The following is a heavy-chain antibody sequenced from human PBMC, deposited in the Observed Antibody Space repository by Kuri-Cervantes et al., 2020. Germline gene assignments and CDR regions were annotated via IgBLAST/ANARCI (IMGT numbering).Heavy chain of an antibody. J-gene: IGHJ4*02. V-gene: IGHV3-30-3*01. CDR3: AKDGLNYYDSSGYLLYYFDY. Sequence: GESLKISCAASGFTFTNYAIHWVRQAPGKGLEWVAVISYGGSNTYYADSVKGRFTISRDNSKNTLYLQMNSLRAEDTAVYYCAKDGLNYYDSSGYLLYYFDYWGQGTLVTVSS. D-gene: IGHD3-22*01. CDR1: GFTFTNYA. CDR2: ISYGGSNT.